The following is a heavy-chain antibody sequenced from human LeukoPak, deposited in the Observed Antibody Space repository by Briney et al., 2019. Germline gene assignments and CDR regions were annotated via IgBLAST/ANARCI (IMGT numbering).Heavy chain of an antibody. D-gene: IGHD3-22*01. Sequence: GGSLRLSCAASGFTVSSNYMSWVRQAPGKGLEWVSSISGSSSYIYYADSVKGRFTISRHNAKNSLYLQMNSLRAEDTALYYCARDGLYYDSSGYYSRAFDIWGQGTMVTVSS. CDR2: ISGSSSYI. CDR1: GFTVSSNY. V-gene: IGHV3-21*04. J-gene: IGHJ3*02. CDR3: ARDGLYYDSSGYYSRAFDI.